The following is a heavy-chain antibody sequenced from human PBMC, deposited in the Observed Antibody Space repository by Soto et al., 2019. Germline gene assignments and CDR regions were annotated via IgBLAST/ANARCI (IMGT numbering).Heavy chain of an antibody. J-gene: IGHJ4*02. CDR2: IYWDDDK. CDR3: AHRQIHSGNWDCGVLDY. Sequence: QITLKESGPTLVAPTQTLTLTCTLSGFSISTSGVGVAWIRQPPGKALEWLAVIYWDDDKRYNPSLRNRLTVTKDTSKNQVVLAVTNMDPVDTATYYCAHRQIHSGNWDCGVLDYWGPETLVTISA. D-gene: IGHD1-7*01. CDR1: GFSISTSGVG. V-gene: IGHV2-5*02.